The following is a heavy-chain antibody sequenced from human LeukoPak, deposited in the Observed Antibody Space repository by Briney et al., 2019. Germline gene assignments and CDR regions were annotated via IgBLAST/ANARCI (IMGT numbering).Heavy chain of an antibody. CDR2: ISGYGVTT. V-gene: IGHV3-43*02. D-gene: IGHD3-9*01. Sequence: GGSLRLSCAASGFTFDGYAMHWVRQAPGKGLEWVSLISGYGVTTYYAGSVKGRFTISRDNSKNSLYLQMNSLRTEDTALYYCAKAGRFEAYYDILTASSWTDYWGQGTLVTVSS. CDR1: GFTFDGYA. CDR3: AKAGRFEAYYDILTASSWTDY. J-gene: IGHJ4*02.